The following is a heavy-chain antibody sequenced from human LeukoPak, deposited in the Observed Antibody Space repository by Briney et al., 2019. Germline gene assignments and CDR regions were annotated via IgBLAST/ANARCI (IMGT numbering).Heavy chain of an antibody. CDR1: GGSISSYY. D-gene: IGHD6-13*01. CDR3: ARLSQSTSWYDDY. J-gene: IGHJ4*02. Sequence: PSETLSLTCSVSGGSISSYYWCWIRQPAGKGLEWIGRIHSYEGFNYNPSLRGRVTMSVDTSKNQFSLKLSSVTAADTAVYYCARLSQSTSWYDDYWGQGTLVTVSS. CDR2: IHSYEGF. V-gene: IGHV4-4*07.